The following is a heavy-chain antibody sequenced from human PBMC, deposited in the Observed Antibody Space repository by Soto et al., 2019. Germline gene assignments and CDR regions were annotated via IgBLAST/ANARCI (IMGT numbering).Heavy chain of an antibody. V-gene: IGHV1-18*01. J-gene: IGHJ4*02. D-gene: IGHD3-3*01. CDR2: INANNGNT. CDR3: TTDNMSGYLQFDF. CDR1: GYTFTNYG. Sequence: QVQLVQSGAEVKKPGASVKVSCRASGYTFTNYGISWVRQAPGQGLEGMGWINANNGNTNYAQTLQGRVTMTADTSTSTAYMALRSLRSADTAVYYCTTDNMSGYLQFDFWGQGTLVTGSS.